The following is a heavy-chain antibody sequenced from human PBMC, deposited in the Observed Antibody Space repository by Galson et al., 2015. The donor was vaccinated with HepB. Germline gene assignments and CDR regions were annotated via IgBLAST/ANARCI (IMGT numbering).Heavy chain of an antibody. J-gene: IGHJ6*02. V-gene: IGHV3-30-3*01. CDR1: GFTFSSYA. CDR3: ARVYEALLRRYYGMDV. D-gene: IGHD2/OR15-2a*01. Sequence: SLRLSCAASGFTFSSYAMHWVRQAPGKGLEWVAVISYDGSNKYYADSVKGRFTISRDNSKNTLYLQMNSLRAEDTAVYYCARVYEALLRRYYGMDVWGQGTTVTVSS. CDR2: ISYDGSNK.